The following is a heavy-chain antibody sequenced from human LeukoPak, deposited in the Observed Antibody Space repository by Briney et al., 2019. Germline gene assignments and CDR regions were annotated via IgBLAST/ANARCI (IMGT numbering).Heavy chain of an antibody. CDR2: INHSGST. CDR1: GGSFSGYY. J-gene: IGHJ6*03. V-gene: IGHV4-34*01. CDR3: ARAISSSYFYYYYMDV. D-gene: IGHD6-6*01. Sequence: NPSETLSLTCAVYGGSFSGYYWSWIRQPPGKGLEWIGEINHSGSTNYNPSLKSRVTISVDTSKNQFSLKLSSVTAADTAVYYRARAISSSYFYYYYMDVWGKGTTVTVSS.